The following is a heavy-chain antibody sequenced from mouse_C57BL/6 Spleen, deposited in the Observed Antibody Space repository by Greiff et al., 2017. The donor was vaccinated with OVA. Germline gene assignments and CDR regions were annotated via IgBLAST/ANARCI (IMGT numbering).Heavy chain of an antibody. CDR1: GYTFTSYW. J-gene: IGHJ2*01. D-gene: IGHD2-10*01. CDR2: IDPNSGGT. V-gene: IGHV1-72*01. CDR3: AKGAYYGNYGDY. Sequence: QVQLKQSGAELVKPGASVKLSCKASGYTFTSYWMHWVKQRPGRGLEWIGRIDPNSGGTKYNEKFKSKATLTVDKPSSPAYMQLSSLTSEDSAVYYCAKGAYYGNYGDYWGQGTTLTVSS.